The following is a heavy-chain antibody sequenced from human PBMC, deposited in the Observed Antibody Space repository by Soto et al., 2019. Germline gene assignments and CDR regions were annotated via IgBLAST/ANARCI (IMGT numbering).Heavy chain of an antibody. CDR3: ARSPTDRDGYEDY. CDR2: MNPNRGNT. Sequence: QVQLVQSGAEVKKPGASVKVSSKASGYTFTSYDINWVRQATGRGLEWMGWMNPNRGNTGYAQKFQGRVTMPRNTSISTAYMELSSLRSEDTAVYYCARSPTDRDGYEDYWGQGTLVTVSS. J-gene: IGHJ4*02. CDR1: GYTFTSYD. D-gene: IGHD5-18*01. V-gene: IGHV1-8*01.